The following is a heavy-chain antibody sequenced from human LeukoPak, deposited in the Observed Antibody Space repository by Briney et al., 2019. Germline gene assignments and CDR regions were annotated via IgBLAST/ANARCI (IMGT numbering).Heavy chain of an antibody. V-gene: IGHV1-46*01. CDR3: ARDNIGSSGWTGLGY. Sequence: ASVKVSCKASGYTFTSHFIHWVRQAPGQGLEWMGLIHPSDGVTTYAQNFQGRVTVTRDTSTSTVYMELSSLRSEDTAVYYCARDNIGSSGWTGLGYWGQGTLVTVSS. J-gene: IGHJ4*02. CDR1: GYTFTSHF. D-gene: IGHD6-19*01. CDR2: IHPSDGVT.